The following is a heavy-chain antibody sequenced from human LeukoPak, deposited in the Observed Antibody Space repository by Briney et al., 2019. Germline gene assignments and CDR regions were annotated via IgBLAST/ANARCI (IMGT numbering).Heavy chain of an antibody. CDR1: GYTFTGYY. Sequence: ASVKVSCKASGYTFTGYYMHWVRQAPGQGLEWMGRINPNSGGTNFAQNFQGRVAMTRDTSISTAYMELSRLRSDDTAVYYCARDLYYSNYQIDYWGQGTLVTVSS. V-gene: IGHV1-2*06. D-gene: IGHD4-11*01. CDR3: ARDLYYSNYQIDY. CDR2: INPNSGGT. J-gene: IGHJ4*02.